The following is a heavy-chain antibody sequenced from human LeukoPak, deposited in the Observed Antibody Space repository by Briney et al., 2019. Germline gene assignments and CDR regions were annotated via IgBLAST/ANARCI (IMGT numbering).Heavy chain of an antibody. D-gene: IGHD4-17*01. CDR1: GFTFNNYN. CDR2: ISGSGGST. J-gene: IGHJ4*02. Sequence: GGSLRLSCAASGFTFNNYNMNWVRQAPGKGLEWVSAISGSGGSTYYADSVKGRFTISRDNSKNTLYLQMNSLRAEDTAVYYCAITFYGRGYWGQGTLVTVSS. V-gene: IGHV3-23*01. CDR3: AITFYGRGY.